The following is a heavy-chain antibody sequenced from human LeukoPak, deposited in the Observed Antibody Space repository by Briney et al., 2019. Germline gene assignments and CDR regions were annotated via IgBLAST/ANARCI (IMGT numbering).Heavy chain of an antibody. D-gene: IGHD3-10*01. CDR3: ARELLWFGTYYYGMDV. CDR2: IYTSGST. CDR1: GGSISSYY. V-gene: IGHV4-4*07. Sequence: PSETLSLTCTVSGGSISSYYWSWIRQPAGKGLEWIGRIYTSGSTNYNPSLKSRVTMSVDTSENQFSLKLSSVTAADTAVYYCARELLWFGTYYYGMDVWGQGTTVTVSS. J-gene: IGHJ6*02.